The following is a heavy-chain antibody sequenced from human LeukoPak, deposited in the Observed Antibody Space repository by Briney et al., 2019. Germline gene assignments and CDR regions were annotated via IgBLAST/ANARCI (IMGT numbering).Heavy chain of an antibody. D-gene: IGHD4-17*01. CDR3: ARGTPTDYGDYQPFDY. V-gene: IGHV3-23*01. CDR1: GFTFSSYA. Sequence: GGSLRLSCAAAGFTFSSYAMSWVRQAPGRGLEWVSAISGSGGSTYYADSVKGRFTISRDNSKNTLYLQMKSLRAEDMAVYYCARGTPTDYGDYQPFDYWGQGTLVTVSS. CDR2: ISGSGGST. J-gene: IGHJ4*02.